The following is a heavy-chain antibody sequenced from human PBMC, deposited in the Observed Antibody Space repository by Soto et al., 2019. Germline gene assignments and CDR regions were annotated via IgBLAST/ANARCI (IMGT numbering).Heavy chain of an antibody. CDR1: GGSFRGYY. V-gene: IGHV4-34*01. Sequence: PSETLSLTCAVHGGSFRGYYWSWIRQPPGKGLEWIAEINHSGSIHYNPSLESRVTISADTSKNQVSLQLSSVTAADTAVYYCARGSQWLGYWGQGTLVTVS. D-gene: IGHD6-19*01. CDR2: INHSGSI. J-gene: IGHJ4*02. CDR3: ARGSQWLGY.